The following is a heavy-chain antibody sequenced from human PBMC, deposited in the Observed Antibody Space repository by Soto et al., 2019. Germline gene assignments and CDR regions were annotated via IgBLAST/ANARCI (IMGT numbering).Heavy chain of an antibody. J-gene: IGHJ6*02. CDR3: AIATDPTYYYGMDV. CDR1: GFTFSSYG. Sequence: QVQLVESGGGVVQPGRSLRLSCAASGFTFSSYGMHWVRQAPGKGLEWVAVISYDGSNKYYADSVKGRFTISRDNSKNTLYLQMNSLRAEDTAVYYCAIATDPTYYYGMDVWGQGTTVTVSS. V-gene: IGHV3-30*03. CDR2: ISYDGSNK.